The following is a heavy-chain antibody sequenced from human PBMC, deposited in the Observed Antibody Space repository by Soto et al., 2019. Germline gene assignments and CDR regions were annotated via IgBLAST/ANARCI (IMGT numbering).Heavy chain of an antibody. V-gene: IGHV4-61*01. CDR1: GGSVSSGSYY. D-gene: IGHD3-3*01. CDR3: ARDIAADFWSGYYAPTYWFDP. CDR2: IYYSGST. Sequence: PSETLSLTCTVSGGSVSSGSYYWSWIRQPPGKGLEWIGYIYYSGSTNYNPSLKSRVTISVDTSKNQFSLKLSSVTAADTAVYYCARDIAADFWSGYYAPTYWFDPWGQGTLVTVSS. J-gene: IGHJ5*02.